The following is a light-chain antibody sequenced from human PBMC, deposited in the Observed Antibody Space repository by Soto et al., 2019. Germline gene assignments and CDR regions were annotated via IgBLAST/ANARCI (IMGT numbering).Light chain of an antibody. CDR3: QQYDNYPLT. CDR2: AAS. V-gene: IGKV1-39*01. CDR1: QRITNR. J-gene: IGKJ4*01. Sequence: DIQMTQSPSSLSASIGDRVTITCRASQRITNRLNWYQHRPGKAPRLLIYAASSLESGVPSRFSGSASGTDFTLTISSLQPEDFATYYCQQYDNYPLTFGGGTKVDIK.